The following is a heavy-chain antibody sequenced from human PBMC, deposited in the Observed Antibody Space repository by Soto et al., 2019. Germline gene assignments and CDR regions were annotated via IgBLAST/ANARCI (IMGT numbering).Heavy chain of an antibody. V-gene: IGHV5-51*01. D-gene: IGHD6-6*01. CDR1: GYSFTIYW. CDR2: IYPGDSDT. J-gene: IGHJ6*02. CDR3: ARRKRHSSIAARHRVGYYGMDV. Sequence: PGESLKISCKGSGYSFTIYWIGWVRQMPGKGLEWMGIIYPGDSDTRYSPSFQGQVTISADKSISTAYLQWSSLKASDTAMYYCARRKRHSSIAARHRVGYYGMDVWGQGTTVTVSS.